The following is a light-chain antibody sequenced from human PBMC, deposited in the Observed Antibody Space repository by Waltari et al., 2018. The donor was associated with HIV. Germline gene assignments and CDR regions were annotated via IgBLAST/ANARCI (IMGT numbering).Light chain of an antibody. CDR1: KKISHN. CDR2: TGT. V-gene: IGKV3D-15*01. J-gene: IGKJ4*01. CDR3: QQYHNWPLS. Sequence: TXSCRASKKISHNVPWFRQRPRQAPRVRMYTGTQXATXVSARFTGSGFVTEFTLTINSVQXXDFGLYFCQQYHNWPLSFGGGTRMEIK.